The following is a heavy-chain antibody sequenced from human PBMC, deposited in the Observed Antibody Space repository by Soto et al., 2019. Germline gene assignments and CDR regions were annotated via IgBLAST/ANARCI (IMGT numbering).Heavy chain of an antibody. Sequence: SETLSLTCTVSGGSISSSSYYWGWIRQPPGKGLEWIGSIYYSGSTYYNPSLKSRVTISVDTSKNQFSLKLSSVTAADTAVYYCARRSPLGAFDIWGQGTMVTVSS. CDR1: GGSISSSSYY. CDR2: IYYSGST. J-gene: IGHJ3*02. D-gene: IGHD7-27*01. CDR3: ARRSPLGAFDI. V-gene: IGHV4-39*01.